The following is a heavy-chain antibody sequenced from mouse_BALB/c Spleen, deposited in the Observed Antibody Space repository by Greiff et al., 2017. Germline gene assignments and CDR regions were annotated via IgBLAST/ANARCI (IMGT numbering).Heavy chain of an antibody. J-gene: IGHJ4*01. V-gene: IGHV1-82*01. CDR3: ARDLAMDY. Sequence: VQLQQSGPELVKPGASVKISCKASGYAFSSSWMNWVKQRPGQGLEWIGRIYPGDGDTNYNGKFKGKATLTADKSSSTAYMQLSSLTSVDSAVYFCARDLAMDYWGQGTSVTVSS. CDR2: IYPGDGDT. CDR1: GYAFSSSW.